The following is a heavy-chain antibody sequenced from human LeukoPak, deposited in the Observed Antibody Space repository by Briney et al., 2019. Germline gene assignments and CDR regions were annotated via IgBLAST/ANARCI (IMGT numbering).Heavy chain of an antibody. J-gene: IGHJ4*02. CDR1: GFTFSNYA. CDR3: ARDTVPLGAPGENGDFFDC. Sequence: GGSLRPSFAAPGFTFSNYAISWGRQAPGKGLGWVSAIGVNTYYTDSVKGRFTISKDNAKNPLYLQMTRLSAEDTALYYCARDTVPLGAPGENGDFFDCWGQGTLVTVSS. CDR2: IGVNT. V-gene: IGHV3-23*01. D-gene: IGHD3-16*01.